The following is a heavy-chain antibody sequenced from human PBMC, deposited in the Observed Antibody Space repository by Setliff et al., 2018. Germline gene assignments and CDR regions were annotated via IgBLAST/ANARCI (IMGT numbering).Heavy chain of an antibody. V-gene: IGHV1-2*04. CDR2: INPNSGGT. D-gene: IGHD3-22*01. Sequence: GASVKVSCKASGYTFTGYYMHWVRQAPGQGLEWMGWINPNSGGTNYAQKCQGWVTMTRDTSISTAYMELSRLRSDDTAVYYCARDGRDYYDSSGYYFRYYYYGMDVWGQGTTVTVSS. J-gene: IGHJ6*02. CDR1: GYTFTGYY. CDR3: ARDGRDYYDSSGYYFRYYYYGMDV.